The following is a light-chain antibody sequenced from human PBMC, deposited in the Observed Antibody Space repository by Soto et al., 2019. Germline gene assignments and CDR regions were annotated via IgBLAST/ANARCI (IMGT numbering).Light chain of an antibody. CDR2: KAS. CDR3: QQYDTDAWT. V-gene: IGKV1-5*03. Sequence: DIQLTQSPSTLSSSVGDRVTITCRASETLSLWLAWYQQKPGKAPKLLMYKASTLESGVPSRFSGSGSGTAFTLSLSALQPDDFAPYYGQQYDTDAWTFGQG. CDR1: ETLSLW. J-gene: IGKJ1*01.